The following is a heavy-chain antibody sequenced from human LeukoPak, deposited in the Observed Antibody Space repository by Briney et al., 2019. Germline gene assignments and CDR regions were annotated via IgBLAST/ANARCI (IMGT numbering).Heavy chain of an antibody. CDR2: IYYSGST. V-gene: IGHV4-30-4*01. CDR3: ARAGYSSEAFYFDY. Sequence: SETLSLICTVSGGSISSGDYYWSWIRQPPGKGLEWIGYIYYSGSTYYNPSLKSQVTISVDTSKNQFSLKLSSVTAADTAVYYCARAGYSSEAFYFDYWGQGTLVTVSS. CDR1: GGSISSGDYY. J-gene: IGHJ4*02. D-gene: IGHD6-19*01.